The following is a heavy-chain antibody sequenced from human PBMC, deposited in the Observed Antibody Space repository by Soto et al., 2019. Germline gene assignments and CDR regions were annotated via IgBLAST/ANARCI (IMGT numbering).Heavy chain of an antibody. D-gene: IGHD3-10*01. CDR1: GYIFSSHY. CDR2: INPSGTST. Sequence: ASVKVSCKASGYIFSSHYMHWVRQPPGQGLEWMGLINPSGTSTIYAQKLQGRLTMTRDPSTSTDYMELSSLRSEDTAVYYCARDNSWDYGSGLMAWWFDPWG. CDR3: ARDNSWDYGSGLMAWWFDP. J-gene: IGHJ5*02. V-gene: IGHV1-46*04.